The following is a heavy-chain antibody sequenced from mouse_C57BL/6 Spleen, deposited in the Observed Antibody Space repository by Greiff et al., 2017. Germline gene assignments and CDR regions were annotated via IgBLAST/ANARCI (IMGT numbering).Heavy chain of an antibody. V-gene: IGHV1-55*01. D-gene: IGHD1-1*01. J-gene: IGHJ2*01. Sequence: QVQLQQSGAELVKPGASVKMSCKASGYTFTSYWITWVKQRPGQGLEWIGDIYPGSGSTNYNEKFKSKATLTVDTSSSTAYMQLSSLTSEDSAVYYCARFHGSSPYSFDYWGQGTTLTVSS. CDR3: ARFHGSSPYSFDY. CDR2: IYPGSGST. CDR1: GYTFTSYW.